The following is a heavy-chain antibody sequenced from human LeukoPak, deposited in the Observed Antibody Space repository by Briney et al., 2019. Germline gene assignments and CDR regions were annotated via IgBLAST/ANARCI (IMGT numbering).Heavy chain of an antibody. CDR2: INPNSGNT. V-gene: IGHV1-8*01. J-gene: IGHJ5*02. Sequence: ASVTVSCKASGYTFITYDINWVRQATGQGPEWMGWINPNSGNTGYAQKFQGRVHLTRNTSISTAYMEFSSLESDDTAIYYCVIAPQEDRDPLTGIQTGNWFNPWGQGTLVTVSS. CDR3: VIAPQEDRDPLTGIQTGNWFNP. D-gene: IGHD3-9*01. CDR1: GYTFITYD.